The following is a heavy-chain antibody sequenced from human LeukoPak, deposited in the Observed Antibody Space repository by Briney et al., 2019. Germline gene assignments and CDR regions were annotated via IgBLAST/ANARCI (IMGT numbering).Heavy chain of an antibody. CDR1: GGSIRSSSYY. CDR3: PRTGGTFYFSYYMDV. CDR2: IYYSGST. Sequence: SETLSLTCTVSGGSIRSSSYYWGWIRQPPGKGLEWIGSIYYSGSTDYNPSLKSRVTISLDTSKQQFSLKLSSVTAADTAVYYCPRTGGTFYFSYYMDVWGKGTTVTVSS. J-gene: IGHJ6*03. V-gene: IGHV4-39*07.